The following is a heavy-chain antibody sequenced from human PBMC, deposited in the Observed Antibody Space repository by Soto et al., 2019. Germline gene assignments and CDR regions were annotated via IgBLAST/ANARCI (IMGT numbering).Heavy chain of an antibody. V-gene: IGHV4-31*03. D-gene: IGHD3-22*01. CDR1: GGSISSGGYY. Sequence: SETLSLTCTVSGGSISSGGYYWSWIRQHPGKGLEWIGYIYYSGSTYYNPSLKSRVTISVDTSKNQFSLKLSSVTAADTAVYYCARAPYYYDSSAYYNPYFDYWGQGTLVTVSS. CDR2: IYYSGST. CDR3: ARAPYYYDSSAYYNPYFDY. J-gene: IGHJ4*02.